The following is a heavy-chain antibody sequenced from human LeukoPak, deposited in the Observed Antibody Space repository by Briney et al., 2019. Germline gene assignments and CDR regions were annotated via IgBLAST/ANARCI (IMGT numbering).Heavy chain of an antibody. CDR1: GFTFSSYA. V-gene: IGHV3-21*04. CDR3: ARDGAEYSSSSAEDYYYYGMDV. CDR2: ISSSGSTI. J-gene: IGHJ6*02. D-gene: IGHD6-6*01. Sequence: PGGSLRLSCEASGFTFSSYAMSWVRQAPGKGLEWVSAISSSGSTIYYADSVKGRFTTSRDNAKNSLYLQMSSLRAEDTAVYYCARDGAEYSSSSAEDYYYYGMDVWGQGTTVTVSS.